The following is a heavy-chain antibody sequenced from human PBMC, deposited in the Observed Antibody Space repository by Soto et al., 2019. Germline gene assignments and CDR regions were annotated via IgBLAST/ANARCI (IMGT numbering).Heavy chain of an antibody. CDR2: IYYSGST. CDR3: VRHAQWIIRAY. CDR1: GGSISSGDYY. D-gene: IGHD5-12*01. V-gene: IGHV4-30-4*01. J-gene: IGHJ4*02. Sequence: SETLSLTCTVSGGSISSGDYYWSWIRQPPGKGLEWIGYIYYSGSTYYNPSLKSRVTISVDTSKNQFSLKLSSVTAADTAVYYCVRHAQWIIRAYWGQGSLVTVSS.